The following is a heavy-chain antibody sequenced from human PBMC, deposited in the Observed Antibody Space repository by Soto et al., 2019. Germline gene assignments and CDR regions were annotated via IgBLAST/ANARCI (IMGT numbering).Heavy chain of an antibody. J-gene: IGHJ6*02. CDR1: GGSISSSGYY. CDR3: ARQPSTVIRSDV. CDR2: IYYSGST. D-gene: IGHD4-17*01. V-gene: IGHV4-39*01. Sequence: QLPLQESGPGLVKPSETLSLTCTVSGGSISSSGYYWGWIRQPPGKGLEWIGSIYYSGSTYYNPSLKSRVTISVDTSKNQFSLKLSSVTAADTAVYYCARQPSTVIRSDVWGQGTTVTVSS.